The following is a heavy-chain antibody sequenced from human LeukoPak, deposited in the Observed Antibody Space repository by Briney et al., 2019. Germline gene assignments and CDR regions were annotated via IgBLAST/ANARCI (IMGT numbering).Heavy chain of an antibody. CDR1: GFTFSSYG. V-gene: IGHV3-30*18. CDR2: VSYDGSNK. Sequence: GGSLRLSCAASGFTFSSYGMHWVRQAPGKGLEWVAVVSYDGSNKYYADSVKGRFTISRDNSKNTLYLQMNSLRAEDTAVYYCAKDNLPYGDYAYFFDYWGQGTLVTVSS. J-gene: IGHJ4*02. D-gene: IGHD4-17*01. CDR3: AKDNLPYGDYAYFFDY.